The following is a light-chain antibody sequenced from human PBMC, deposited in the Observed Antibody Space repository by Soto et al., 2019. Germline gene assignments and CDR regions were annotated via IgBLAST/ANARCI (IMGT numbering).Light chain of an antibody. Sequence: QSVLTQPPSVSGAPGQRVTISCTGSGSNIGAGYDVHWYQHLPGTAPKLLIYTNIKRPSGVPDRFSASKSGTSASLAITGLQAGDEADYYCQSYDSSLSGVVFGGGTKVTVL. CDR3: QSYDSSLSGVV. CDR1: GSNIGAGYD. CDR2: TNI. J-gene: IGLJ2*01. V-gene: IGLV1-40*01.